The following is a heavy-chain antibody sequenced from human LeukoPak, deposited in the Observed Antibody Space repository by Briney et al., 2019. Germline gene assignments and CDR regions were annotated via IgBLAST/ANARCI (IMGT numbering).Heavy chain of an antibody. V-gene: IGHV3-21*01. D-gene: IGHD6-19*01. CDR3: ARGGYSSGWAFDY. Sequence: PGGSLRLSCAASGFTFSSYSMNWVRQAPGKGLEWVSSISSSSSYIYYADSVKGRFTISRDNAKNSLYLQMNSLRAEDTAVYYCARGGYSSGWAFDYWGQGTLVTVSP. J-gene: IGHJ4*02. CDR1: GFTFSSYS. CDR2: ISSSSSYI.